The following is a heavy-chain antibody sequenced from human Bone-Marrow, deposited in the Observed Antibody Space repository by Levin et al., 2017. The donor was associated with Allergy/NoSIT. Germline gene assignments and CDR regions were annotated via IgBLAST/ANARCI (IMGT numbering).Heavy chain of an antibody. D-gene: IGHD6-6*01. CDR3: ATWASYGRPSDYLDY. J-gene: IGHJ4*02. CDR1: GFSFSSYA. Sequence: GGSLRLSCAASGFSFSSYAMGWVRQAPGKGLEWVSGISGSGDNTHYADSVKGRFTISRDNSKNTLYLQMNSLKAEDTAVYYCATWASYGRPSDYLDYWGQGTLVTVSS. V-gene: IGHV3-23*01. CDR2: ISGSGDNT.